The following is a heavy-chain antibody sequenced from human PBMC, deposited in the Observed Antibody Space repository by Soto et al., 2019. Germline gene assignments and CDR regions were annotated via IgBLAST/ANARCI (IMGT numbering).Heavy chain of an antibody. Sequence: ASVKVSCKASGYTFTSYAMHWVRQAPGQRLEWMGWINAGNGNTKYSQKFQGRVTITRDTSASTAYMELSSLRSEDTAVYYCARDILSSYYYYYGTDVWGQGTTVTVSS. V-gene: IGHV1-3*01. D-gene: IGHD2-15*01. CDR2: INAGNGNT. CDR1: GYTFTSYA. J-gene: IGHJ6*02. CDR3: ARDILSSYYYYYGTDV.